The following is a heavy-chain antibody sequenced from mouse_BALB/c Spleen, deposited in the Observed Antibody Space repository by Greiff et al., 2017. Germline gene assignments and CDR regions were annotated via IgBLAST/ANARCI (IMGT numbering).Heavy chain of an antibody. CDR3: ARNYYGNMDY. CDR2: ISYSGST. V-gene: IGHV3-2*02. Sequence: EVKLVESGPGLVKPSQSLSLTCTVTGYSITSDYAWNWIRQFPGNKLEWMGYISYSGSTSYNPSLKSRISITRDTSKNQFFLQLNSVTTEDTATYYCARNYYGNMDYWGQGTSVTVSS. J-gene: IGHJ4*01. CDR1: GYSITSDYA. D-gene: IGHD2-1*01.